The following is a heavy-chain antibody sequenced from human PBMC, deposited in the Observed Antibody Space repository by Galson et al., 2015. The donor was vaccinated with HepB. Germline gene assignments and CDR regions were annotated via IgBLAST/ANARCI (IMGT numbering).Heavy chain of an antibody. CDR3: ARAKSSSETGGYPVFDY. CDR1: GFTFGNYR. Sequence: SLRLSCAASGFTFGNYRMSWVRQAPGKGLEWVSYISTTGTTVHYADSVNGRTTISRDNAEISLYLQMDSLRAEDTAFYYCARAKSSSETGGYPVFDYWGQGTLVTVSS. J-gene: IGHJ4*02. V-gene: IGHV3-48*03. D-gene: IGHD2-8*02. CDR2: ISTTGTTV.